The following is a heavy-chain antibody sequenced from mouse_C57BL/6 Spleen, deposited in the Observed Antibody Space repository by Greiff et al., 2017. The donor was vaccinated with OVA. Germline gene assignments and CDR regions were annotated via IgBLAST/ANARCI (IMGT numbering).Heavy chain of an antibody. Sequence: QVHVKQPGAELVRPGSSVQLSCTASGYTFPSSWMHWVQQRPIQGLEWIGNIDPSDSETHYNQKFKDKATLTVDKSSSTAYMQLSSLTSEDSAVYYCARSGAFITTVVAGDYWGQGTTLTVSS. CDR3: ARSGAFITTVVAGDY. D-gene: IGHD1-1*01. CDR1: GYTFPSSW. V-gene: IGHV1-52*01. J-gene: IGHJ2*01. CDR2: IDPSDSET.